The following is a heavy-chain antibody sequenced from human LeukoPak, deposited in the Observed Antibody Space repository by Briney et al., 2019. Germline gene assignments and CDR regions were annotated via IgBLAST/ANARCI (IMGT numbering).Heavy chain of an antibody. CDR3: ARGFGAYYDFWSGYTY. Sequence: KSSETLSLTCTVYGGSFSGYYWSWIRQPPGKGLKWIGEINHSGSTNYNPSLKSRVTISVDTSKNQFSLKLSSVTAADTAVYYCARGFGAYYDFWSGYTYWGQGTLVTVSS. CDR2: INHSGST. CDR1: GGSFSGYY. V-gene: IGHV4-34*01. D-gene: IGHD3-3*01. J-gene: IGHJ4*02.